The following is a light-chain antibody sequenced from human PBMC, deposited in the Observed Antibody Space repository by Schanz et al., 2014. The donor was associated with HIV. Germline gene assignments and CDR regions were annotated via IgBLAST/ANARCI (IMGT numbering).Light chain of an antibody. Sequence: DIHLTQSPSFLSASVGDRVTISCRASQDISSYLAWYQQKPGKAPKLLIYAASALQSGVPSRFSGSGSGTEFTLTISSLQPEDFATYYCLQRNAYVGGTKVEIK. J-gene: IGKJ4*01. CDR3: LQRNA. V-gene: IGKV1-9*01. CDR1: QDISSY. CDR2: AAS.